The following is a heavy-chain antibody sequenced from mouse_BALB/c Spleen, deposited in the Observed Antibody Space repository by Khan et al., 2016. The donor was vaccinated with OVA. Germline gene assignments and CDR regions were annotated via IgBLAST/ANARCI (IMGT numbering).Heavy chain of an antibody. D-gene: IGHD2-2*01. Sequence: VQLKQSGPELMKPGASVKISCMASGYSFTTYYIHWVMQSHGKSLEWIGYIDPFSGSTTYNQKFKGKATLTVDKSSSTAYIHLNNLTSEDSAVYYCTRHGYVAWFTYWGQGTLVTVSA. CDR3: TRHGYVAWFTY. CDR1: GYSFTTYY. J-gene: IGHJ3*01. CDR2: IDPFSGST. V-gene: IGHV1S135*01.